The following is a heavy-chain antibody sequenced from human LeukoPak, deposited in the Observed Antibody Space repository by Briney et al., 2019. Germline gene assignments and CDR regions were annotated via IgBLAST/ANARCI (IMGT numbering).Heavy chain of an antibody. CDR3: ARDRAAAGPTIYYYYGMDV. J-gene: IGHJ6*02. CDR2: IYTSGST. D-gene: IGHD6-13*01. Sequence: SETLSLTCTVSGGSISSYYWSWIRQPAGKGLEWIGRIYTSGSTNYNPSLKSRVTMSVDTSKNQFSLKLSSVTAADTAEYYCARDRAAAGPTIYYYYGMDVWGQGTTVTVSS. CDR1: GGSISSYY. V-gene: IGHV4-4*07.